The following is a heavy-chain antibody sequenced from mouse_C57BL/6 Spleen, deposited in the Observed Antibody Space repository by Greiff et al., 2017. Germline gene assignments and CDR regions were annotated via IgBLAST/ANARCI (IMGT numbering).Heavy chain of an antibody. D-gene: IGHD4-1*01. J-gene: IGHJ3*01. Sequence: EVQLQQSGAELVRPGASVKLSCTASGFNIKDDYMHWVKQRPEQGLEWIGWIDPENGDTEYASKFQGKATITADTSSNTAYLQLSSLTSEDTAVYYCTDWDVPGGFAYWGQGTLVTVSA. V-gene: IGHV14-4*01. CDR2: IDPENGDT. CDR3: TDWDVPGGFAY. CDR1: GFNIKDDY.